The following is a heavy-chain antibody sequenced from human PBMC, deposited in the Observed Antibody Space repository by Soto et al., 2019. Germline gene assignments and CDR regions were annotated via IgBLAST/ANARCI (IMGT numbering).Heavy chain of an antibody. CDR1: GYTFTTYG. V-gene: IGHV1-18*04. D-gene: IGHD5-18*01. Sequence: ASVKVSCTASGYTFTTYGIRWVRNAPGQGLEWMGLITPYNGTTKYAEKFQGGSTMTTDRTRSTAYMDLRSLRCDDTAVYYCARDGERDTGLNFYYYLHGMDAWGQGTRVTVSS. CDR2: ITPYNGTT. CDR3: ARDGERDTGLNFYYYLHGMDA. J-gene: IGHJ6*02.